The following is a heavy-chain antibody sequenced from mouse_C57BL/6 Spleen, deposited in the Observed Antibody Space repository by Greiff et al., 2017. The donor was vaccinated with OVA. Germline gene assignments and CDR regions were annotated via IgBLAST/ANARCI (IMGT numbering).Heavy chain of an antibody. Sequence: VQLQQSGPELVKPGASVKISCKASGYTFTDYYMNWVKQSHGKSLEWIGDINPNNGGTSYNQKFKGKATLTVDKSSSTAYMELRSLTSEDSAVYYCARRYYGSNGFAYWGQGTLVTVSA. J-gene: IGHJ3*01. CDR1: GYTFTDYY. D-gene: IGHD1-1*01. CDR2: INPNNGGT. V-gene: IGHV1-26*01. CDR3: ARRYYGSNGFAY.